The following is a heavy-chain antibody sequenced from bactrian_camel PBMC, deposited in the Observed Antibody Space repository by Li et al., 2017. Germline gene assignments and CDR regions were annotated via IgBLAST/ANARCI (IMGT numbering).Heavy chain of an antibody. J-gene: IGHJ4*01. CDR2: IKNNGATT. CDR1: GFTFRLYD. Sequence: VQLVESGGGLVQPGGSLRLSCTASGFTFRLYDMTWVRQAPGQGLEWVSSIKNNGATTYYSDFAKGRFTISRDNAKNVLYLQLNSLQPEDTAMYYCAGPRWGPLGQGTQVTVS. V-gene: IGHV3S31*01. D-gene: IGHD1*01.